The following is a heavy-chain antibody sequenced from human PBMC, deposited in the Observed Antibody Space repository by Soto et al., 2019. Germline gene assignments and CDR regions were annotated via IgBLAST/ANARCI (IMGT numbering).Heavy chain of an antibody. D-gene: IGHD3-10*01. J-gene: IGHJ6*02. CDR1: GGTFSSCA. CDR3: ARTITMVRGVIIEPDYYYYYGMDV. Sequence: ASVKVSCKASGGTFSSCAISWVRQAPGQGLEWMGGIIPIFGTANSAQKFQGRVTITADKSTSTAYMELSSLRSEDTAVYYCARTITMVRGVIIEPDYYYYYGMDVWGQGTTVTVSS. V-gene: IGHV1-69*06. CDR2: IIPIFGTA.